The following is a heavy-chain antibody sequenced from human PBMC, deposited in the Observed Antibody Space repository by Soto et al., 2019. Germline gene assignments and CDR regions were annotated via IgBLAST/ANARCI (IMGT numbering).Heavy chain of an antibody. V-gene: IGHV5-51*01. D-gene: IGHD1-26*01. J-gene: IGHJ4*02. CDR2: VYPSDSDV. CDR1: GYRFSSPL. CDR3: TKWGTSPFES. Sequence: SPNISVHGTGYRFSSPLIGWVRQKPGKVLDCLGNVYPSDSDVRYSPSFEGQVTISADNSINTSYLQLLNLKASDTAIYYSTKWGTSPFESWAQGTRVNDSS.